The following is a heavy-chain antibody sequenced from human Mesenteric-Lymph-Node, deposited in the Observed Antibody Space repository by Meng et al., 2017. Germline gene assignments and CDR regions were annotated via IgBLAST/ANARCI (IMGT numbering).Heavy chain of an antibody. V-gene: IGHV1-46*01. J-gene: IGHJ4*02. Sequence: ASVKVSCKASGYTFTSYYMHWVRQAPGQGLEWMGIINPSGGSTSYAQKFQGRVTITADKSTSTAYMELSSLRSEDTAVYYCARDPSNSGSYSADDYWGQGTLVTVSS. D-gene: IGHD1-26*01. CDR2: INPSGGST. CDR3: ARDPSNSGSYSADDY. CDR1: GYTFTSYY.